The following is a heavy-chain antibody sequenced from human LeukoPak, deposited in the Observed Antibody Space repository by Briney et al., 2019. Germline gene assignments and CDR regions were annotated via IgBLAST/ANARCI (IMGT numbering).Heavy chain of an antibody. CDR1: GFTFSSYW. CDR2: IKYDGSST. Sequence: PGGSLRLSCAASGFTFSSYWMHWIRQAPGKGLVWIAGIKYDGSSTNSADSVKGGLTISRANAKKTLDVQMNSLRAEDMAVYYCARALVAGVTLNALDIWGQGTMVTVSS. J-gene: IGHJ3*02. D-gene: IGHD2-15*01. V-gene: IGHV3-74*01. CDR3: ARALVAGVTLNALDI.